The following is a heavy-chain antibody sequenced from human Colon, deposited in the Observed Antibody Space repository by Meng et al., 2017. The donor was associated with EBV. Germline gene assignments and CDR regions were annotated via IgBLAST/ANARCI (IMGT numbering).Heavy chain of an antibody. CDR2: IYHSGST. CDR1: CGSISCVYW. CDR3: ARGGYYSFDY. J-gene: IGHJ4*02. D-gene: IGHD5-18*01. Sequence: QFPLQESGPGLVQPSHTLSLPFAFPCGSISCVYWCTWVRQSPGKGLEWIGEIYHSGSTNYNPSLKSRVTISVDKSKNQFSLKLTSVTAADTAVYYCARGGYYSFDYWGQRTLVTVSS. V-gene: IGHV4-4*02.